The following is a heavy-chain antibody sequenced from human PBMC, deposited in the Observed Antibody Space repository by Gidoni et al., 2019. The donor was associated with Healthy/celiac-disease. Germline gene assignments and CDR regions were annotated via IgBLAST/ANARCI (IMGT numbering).Heavy chain of an antibody. V-gene: IGHV1-69*09. CDR2: IIPILGIA. Sequence: QVQLVQSGAEVKKPGSSVKVSCKASGGTFSSYAISWVGPAPGQGLEWMGRIIPILGIANYAQKFQGRVTITADKSTSTAYMELSSLRSEDTAVYYCAREDDITNWFDPWGQGTLVTVSS. J-gene: IGHJ5*02. CDR3: AREDDITNWFDP. D-gene: IGHD3-9*01. CDR1: GGTFSSYA.